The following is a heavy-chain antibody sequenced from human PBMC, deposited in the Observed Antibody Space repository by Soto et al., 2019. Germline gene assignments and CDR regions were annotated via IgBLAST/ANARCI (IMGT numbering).Heavy chain of an antibody. V-gene: IGHV3-15*07. D-gene: IGHD4-17*01. CDR1: GFIFNNAW. Sequence: PGGSLRLSCAASGFIFNNAWMNWVRQAPGKGLEWVGRIKSKSIGGATDYAAPVKNRFSISRDDSKTTLYLQMNSLKTEDTAMYYCTTDYGGNSMGYWGQGTLVTVSS. J-gene: IGHJ4*02. CDR2: IKSKSIGGAT. CDR3: TTDYGGNSMGY.